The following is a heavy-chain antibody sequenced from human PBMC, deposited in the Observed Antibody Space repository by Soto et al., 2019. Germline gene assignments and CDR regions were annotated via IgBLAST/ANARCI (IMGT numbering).Heavy chain of an antibody. D-gene: IGHD1-26*01. Sequence: PGGSPRLSCAASGFTFDDYAMHWVRQAPGKGLEWVSGISWNSASMDYADSVKDRFSISRDNAENSLYLQMNILKIEDTAFYYCARSFSDSYYDLDFWGQGTLVTVSS. J-gene: IGHJ4*02. V-gene: IGHV3-9*01. CDR3: ARSFSDSYYDLDF. CDR1: GFTFDDYA. CDR2: ISWNSASM.